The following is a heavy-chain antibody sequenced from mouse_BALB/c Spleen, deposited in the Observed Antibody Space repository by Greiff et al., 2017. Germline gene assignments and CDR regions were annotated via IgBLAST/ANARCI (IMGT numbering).Heavy chain of an antibody. V-gene: IGHV5-6-3*01. CDR1: GFTFSSYG. J-gene: IGHJ3*01. Sequence: EVHLVESGGGLVQPGGSLKLSCAASGFTFSSYGMSWVRQTPDKRLELVATINSNGGSTYYPDSVKGRFTISRDNAKNTLYLQMSSLKSEDTAMYYCARDRVLFAYWGQGTLVTVSA. D-gene: IGHD2-14*01. CDR2: INSNGGST. CDR3: ARDRVLFAY.